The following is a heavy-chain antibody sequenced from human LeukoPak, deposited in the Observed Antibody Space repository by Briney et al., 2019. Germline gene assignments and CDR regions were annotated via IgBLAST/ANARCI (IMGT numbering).Heavy chain of an antibody. CDR3: ARDGAKSYSSSWYWFDP. Sequence: SVKVSCKASGGTFSSYAISWVRQAPGQGLEWMGRIIPIFGTANYAQKFQGRVTVTTDESTSTAYMELSSLRSEDTAVYYCARDGAKSYSSSWYWFDPWGQGTLVTVSS. CDR1: GGTFSSYA. CDR2: IIPIFGTA. D-gene: IGHD6-13*01. V-gene: IGHV1-69*05. J-gene: IGHJ5*02.